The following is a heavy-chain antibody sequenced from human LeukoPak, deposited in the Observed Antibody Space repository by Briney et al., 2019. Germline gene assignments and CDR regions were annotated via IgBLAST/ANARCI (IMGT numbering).Heavy chain of an antibody. J-gene: IGHJ4*02. D-gene: IGHD3-10*01. Sequence: GGSLRLSCVASGFTFGTYYMSWVRQAPGRGLEWVANINDDGSEKYYVDSVKGRFTISRDNAKNSLYLQMNSLRAEDTAVYYCARDKSAGADTGSSFYYWGQGALVTVSS. CDR2: INDDGSEK. CDR3: ARDKSAGADTGSSFYY. CDR1: GFTFGTYY. V-gene: IGHV3-7*03.